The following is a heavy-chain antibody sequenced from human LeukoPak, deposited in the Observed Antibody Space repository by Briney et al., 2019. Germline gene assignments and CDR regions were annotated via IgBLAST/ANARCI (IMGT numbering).Heavy chain of an antibody. J-gene: IGHJ6*03. Sequence: GASVKVSCKXSGYTFTSDYMHWVRQAPRQGLEWMGLINPSGGSTSYAQKFQGRVSMTRDTSTSTVYMELSSLRSEDTAVYYCARDTIFGVVTWEGYYYYMDVWGKGTTVTVSS. CDR3: ARDTIFGVVTWEGYYYYMDV. V-gene: IGHV1-46*03. D-gene: IGHD3-3*01. CDR1: GYTFTSDY. CDR2: INPSGGST.